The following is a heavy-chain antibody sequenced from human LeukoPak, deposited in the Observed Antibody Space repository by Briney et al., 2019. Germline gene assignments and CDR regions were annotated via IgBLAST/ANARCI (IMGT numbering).Heavy chain of an antibody. V-gene: IGHV4-30-2*01. J-gene: IGHJ5*02. CDR3: VPEFGFWSGYYGNWFDP. Sequence: SETLSLTCAVSGVSISSGGYSWSWIRQPPGKGLEWIGYIYHSGSTNYNPSLKSRVTISVDTSKNQFSLKLSSVTAADTAVYYCVPEFGFWSGYYGNWFDPWGQGTLVTVSS. CDR1: GVSISSGGYS. CDR2: IYHSGST. D-gene: IGHD3-3*01.